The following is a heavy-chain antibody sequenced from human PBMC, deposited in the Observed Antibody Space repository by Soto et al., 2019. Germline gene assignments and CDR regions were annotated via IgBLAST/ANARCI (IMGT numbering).Heavy chain of an antibody. CDR1: GGSISSSSYY. Sequence: QLQLQESGPGLVKPSETLSLTCTVSGGSISSSSYYWGWIRQPPGKGLEWIGSLYYSGSTYYNPSLKSRVTISVDTSKNQFSLKLSSVPAADTAVYYGARRPGHLYGGRYLDYWGQVILFTVSS. CDR2: LYYSGST. V-gene: IGHV4-39*01. D-gene: IGHD3-10*01. J-gene: IGHJ4*02. CDR3: ARRPGHLYGGRYLDY.